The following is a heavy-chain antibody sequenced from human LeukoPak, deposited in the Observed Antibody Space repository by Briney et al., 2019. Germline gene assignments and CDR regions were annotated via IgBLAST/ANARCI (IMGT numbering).Heavy chain of an antibody. D-gene: IGHD1-26*01. J-gene: IGHJ5*01. CDR3: AKDQSRVGSSDPFDS. CDR1: GFTFPNCA. CDR2: ISGSGAST. Sequence: PGGSLRLSCAASGFTFPNCAMTWVRQAPGKGLEWVSSISGSGASTYYADSVRGRFTISRYNSKNTVYLQMNGLSVEDTALYYCAKDQSRVGSSDPFDSWGQGTQVTVSS. V-gene: IGHV3-23*01.